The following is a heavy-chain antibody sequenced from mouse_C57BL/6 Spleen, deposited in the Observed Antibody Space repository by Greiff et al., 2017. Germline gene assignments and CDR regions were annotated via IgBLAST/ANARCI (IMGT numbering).Heavy chain of an antibody. Sequence: QVQLQQPGAELVMPGASVKLSCKASGYTFTSYWMHWVKQRPGQGLEWIGEIDPSDSYTNYNQTFKGKSTLTVDKSSSTAYMQLSSLTSEDSAVDYCARARDYDGYYVDYWGQGTTLTVSS. V-gene: IGHV1-69*01. D-gene: IGHD2-3*01. J-gene: IGHJ2*01. CDR1: GYTFTSYW. CDR3: ARARDYDGYYVDY. CDR2: IDPSDSYT.